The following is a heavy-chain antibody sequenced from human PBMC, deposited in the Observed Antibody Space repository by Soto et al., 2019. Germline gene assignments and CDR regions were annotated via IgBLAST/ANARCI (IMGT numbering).Heavy chain of an antibody. D-gene: IGHD5-12*01. CDR3: VRDRAYSGYDN. CDR2: INTDGSST. Sequence: GGSLRLSCAASGFTFSSYWMHWVRQAPGKGLVWVSRINTDGSSTTYADSVKGRFTISRDNAKNTLYLQMNSLRAEDTAVYYCVRDRAYSGYDNWGQGTLVTVSS. V-gene: IGHV3-74*01. CDR1: GFTFSSYW. J-gene: IGHJ4*02.